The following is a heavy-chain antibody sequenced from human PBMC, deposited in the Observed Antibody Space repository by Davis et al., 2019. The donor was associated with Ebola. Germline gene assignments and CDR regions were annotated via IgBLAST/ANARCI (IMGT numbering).Heavy chain of an antibody. D-gene: IGHD1-1*01. J-gene: IGHJ6*02. Sequence: GGSLRLSCKGSGYSFTSYWIGWVRQMPGKGLEWMGIIYPGDSDTRYSPSFQGQVTISADKSISTAYLQWSSLKASDTAMYYCARGAGTPYYYYGMDVWGQGTTVTVSS. V-gene: IGHV5-51*01. CDR2: IYPGDSDT. CDR3: ARGAGTPYYYYGMDV. CDR1: GYSFTSYW.